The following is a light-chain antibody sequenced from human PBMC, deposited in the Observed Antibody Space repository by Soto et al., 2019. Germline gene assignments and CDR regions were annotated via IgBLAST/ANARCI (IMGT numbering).Light chain of an antibody. Sequence: EIVMTQTPPSLSVTPGQPASISCKSSQSLLHTNGQTFLYWYLQRPGQPPRLLIYEVSRRFSGVPERFSGSGSGTDFTLTISRVETEDVGVYYCMQSLQFPLYTFGQGTKLDIK. CDR3: MQSLQFPLYT. J-gene: IGKJ2*01. CDR2: EVS. CDR1: QSLLHTNGQTF. V-gene: IGKV2D-29*01.